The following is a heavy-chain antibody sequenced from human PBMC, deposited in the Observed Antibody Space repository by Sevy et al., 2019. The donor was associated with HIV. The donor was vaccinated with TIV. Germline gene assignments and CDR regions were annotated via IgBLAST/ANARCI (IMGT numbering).Heavy chain of an antibody. V-gene: IGHV3-53*01. D-gene: IGHD2-15*01. J-gene: IGHJ4*02. Sequence: GGSLRLSCVVSGFDIRRNYMSWVRQAPGKGLEWVSHIYAGGTAYYADSVKGRFTFSRDDSKNTVSLQMRSLRVEDSAVYYCASEYCSRGSCFFDYWGQGIQVTVSS. CDR3: ASEYCSRGSCFFDY. CDR1: GFDIRRNY. CDR2: IYAGGTA.